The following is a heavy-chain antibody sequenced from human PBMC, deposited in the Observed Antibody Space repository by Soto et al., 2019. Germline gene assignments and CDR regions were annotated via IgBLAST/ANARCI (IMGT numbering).Heavy chain of an antibody. CDR1: GGWFSGYY. CDR2: IKHSGGT. CDR3: ARTYYYRSGTYFAWFDP. V-gene: IGHV4-34*01. D-gene: IGHD3-10*01. Sequence: QVRLKQRGAGLLKPSETLSLTCDVYGGWFSGYYWSWIRQSPVKGLEWIGQIKHSGGTNYNPLLKSRVTISVDTPRNQFSLKLSSVTAADTAVYFCARTYYYRSGTYFAWFDPWGQGTLVTVSS. J-gene: IGHJ5*02.